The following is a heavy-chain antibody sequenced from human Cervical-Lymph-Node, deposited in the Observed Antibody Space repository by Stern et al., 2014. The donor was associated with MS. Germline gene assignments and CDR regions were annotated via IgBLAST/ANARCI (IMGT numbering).Heavy chain of an antibody. CDR3: ARDQIPYYYYGMDV. Sequence: VKLVESGAEVKQPGCSVKVSCQTSGGTFSSPAINWVRQAPGQGLEWMCGVIPIFGTVDYAQKFQSRRTITADESTNTAYMELSSLRSEDTAVYYCARDQIPYYYYGMDVWGQGTTVTVSS. V-gene: IGHV1-69*01. CDR2: VIPIFGTV. CDR1: GGTFSSPA. D-gene: IGHD2-2*02. J-gene: IGHJ6*02.